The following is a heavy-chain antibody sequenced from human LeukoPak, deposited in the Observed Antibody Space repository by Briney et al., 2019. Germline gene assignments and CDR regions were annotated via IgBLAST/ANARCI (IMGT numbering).Heavy chain of an antibody. CDR2: IYSGGST. J-gene: IGHJ4*02. CDR1: EFSVGSNY. D-gene: IGHD3-22*01. CDR3: ARDLYRIVVVPHYFDY. Sequence: HPGGSPRLSCAASEFSVGSNYMTWVRQAPGKGLEWVSLIYSGGSTYYADSVKGRFTISRDNAKNSLYLQMNSLRAEDTAVYYCARDLYRIVVVPHYFDYWGQGTLVTVSS. V-gene: IGHV3-66*01.